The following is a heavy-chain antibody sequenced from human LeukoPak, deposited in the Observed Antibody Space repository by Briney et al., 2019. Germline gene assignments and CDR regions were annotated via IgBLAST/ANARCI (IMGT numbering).Heavy chain of an antibody. V-gene: IGHV3-72*01. CDR2: TRNKANSYTT. J-gene: IGHJ6*02. D-gene: IGHD1-26*01. CDR1: GFTFSDHY. Sequence: GGSLRLSCAASGFTFSDHYMDWVRQAPGKGLEWVGRTRNKANSYTTEYAASVKGRFTISRDDSKNTLYLQMNSLKTEDTAVYYCTTAGGSDGYCYYGMDVWGQGTTVTVSS. CDR3: TTAGGSDGYCYYGMDV.